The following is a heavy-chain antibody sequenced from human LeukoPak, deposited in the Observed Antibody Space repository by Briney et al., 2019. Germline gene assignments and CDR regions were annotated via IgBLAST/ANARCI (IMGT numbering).Heavy chain of an antibody. Sequence: SETLSLTCTVSRGSISGYSWSWIRQSPGGGLEWIGYIYYSGDTAYNPSLRSRVTMSVDTSKNQLSLQLSSMTTADTAVCVRGPYGASISKWFDPWGQGTQVIVSP. CDR1: RGSISGYS. J-gene: IGHJ5*02. CDR2: IYYSGDT. CDR3: GPYGASISKWFDP. V-gene: IGHV4-59*01. D-gene: IGHD4/OR15-4a*01.